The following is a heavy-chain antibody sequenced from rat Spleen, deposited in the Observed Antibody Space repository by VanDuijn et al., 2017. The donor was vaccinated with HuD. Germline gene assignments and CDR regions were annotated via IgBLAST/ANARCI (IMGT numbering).Heavy chain of an antibody. CDR1: GFTFTNYY. D-gene: IGHD5-1*01. J-gene: IGHJ3*01. Sequence: EVQLVESDGGLVQPGRSMKLSCATSGFTFTNYYMAWVRQAPTKGLEWVASISAGGGTIYFRDSVKGRFTISRDNAKSTLYLQMHSLRPEDTATYYCARHTGTGWFAYWGQGTLVTVSS. V-gene: IGHV5-25*01. CDR2: ISAGGGTI. CDR3: ARHTGTGWFAY.